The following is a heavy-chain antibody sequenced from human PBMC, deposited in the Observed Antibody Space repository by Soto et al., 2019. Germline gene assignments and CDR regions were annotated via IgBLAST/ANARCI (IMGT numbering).Heavy chain of an antibody. D-gene: IGHD6-19*01. CDR1: GVSISSGDYY. J-gene: IGHJ6*02. CDR2: IYYSGST. CDR3: ARGGVAGIYYGMDV. V-gene: IGHV4-30-4*01. Sequence: SETLSLTCPVSGVSISSGDYYWSWIRQPPGKGLEWIGYIYYSGSTYYNPSLKSRVTISVDTSKNQFSLKLSSVTAADTAVYYCARGGVAGIYYGMDVWGQGTTVTVSS.